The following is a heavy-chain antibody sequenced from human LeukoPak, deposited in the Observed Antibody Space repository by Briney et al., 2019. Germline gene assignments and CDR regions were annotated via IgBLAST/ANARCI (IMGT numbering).Heavy chain of an antibody. D-gene: IGHD6-13*01. V-gene: IGHV3-30-3*01. CDR1: GFTFSSYA. CDR3: ASSPEGSSWFLD. Sequence: GGSLRLSCAASGFTFSSYAMHWVRQAPGKGLEWVAVISYDGSNKYYADSVKGRFTISRDNSKNTLYLQMNSLRAEDTAVYYCASSPEGSSWFLDWGQGTLVTVSS. CDR2: ISYDGSNK. J-gene: IGHJ4*02.